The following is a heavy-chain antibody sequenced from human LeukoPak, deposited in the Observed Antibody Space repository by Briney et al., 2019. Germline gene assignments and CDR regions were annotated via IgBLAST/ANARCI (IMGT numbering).Heavy chain of an antibody. CDR2: IYYSGST. Sequence: PETLSLTCTVSGGSISSSSYYWGWIRQPPGKGLEWIGSIYYSGSTYYNPSLKSRVTISVDTSKNQFSLKLSSVTAADTAVYYCARLGIAENWFDPWGQGTLVTVSS. CDR3: ARLGIAENWFDP. CDR1: GGSISSSSYY. D-gene: IGHD6-13*01. J-gene: IGHJ5*02. V-gene: IGHV4-39*01.